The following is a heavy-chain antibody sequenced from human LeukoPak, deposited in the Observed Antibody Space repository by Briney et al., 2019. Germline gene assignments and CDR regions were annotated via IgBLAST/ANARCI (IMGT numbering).Heavy chain of an antibody. CDR1: GGSISSSSYY. J-gene: IGHJ4*02. V-gene: IGHV4-39*01. D-gene: IGHD6-19*01. CDR2: IYYSGST. Sequence: SETLSLTCTVSGGSISSSSYYWGWIRQPPGKGLEWIGSIYYSGSTYYNPSLKSRVTISVDTSKNQFSLKLSSVTAADTAVYYCARHMISVAGTRDFDYWGQGTLVTVSS. CDR3: ARHMISVAGTRDFDY.